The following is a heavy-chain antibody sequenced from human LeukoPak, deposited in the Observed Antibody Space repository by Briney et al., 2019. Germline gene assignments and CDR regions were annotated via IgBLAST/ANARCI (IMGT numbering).Heavy chain of an antibody. CDR1: VDSIYSGGDY. CDR2: VYYTGTT. D-gene: IGHD3-10*01. V-gene: IGHV4-31*03. CDR3: ARAGCRGPQSRDAFDI. J-gene: IGHJ3*02. Sequence: SQTLSLPCTVWVDSIYSGGDYWRLIRQRPGKGLEWIGYVYYTGTTYYNPSLTSRITISVDTYKNQFSMNLTSMPAADTAVHYCARAGCRGPQSRDAFDIWAKGRWSPSLQ.